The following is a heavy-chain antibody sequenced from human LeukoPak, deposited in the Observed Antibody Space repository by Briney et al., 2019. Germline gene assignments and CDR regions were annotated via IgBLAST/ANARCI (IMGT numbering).Heavy chain of an antibody. D-gene: IGHD7-27*01. J-gene: IGHJ3*01. CDR2: TGGGGNT. Sequence: GGSLRLSXSASGFTFSIYAMSWVRQAPGKGLEWVSSTGGGGNTYYADSVKGRFTISRDNSKNTLYLQLNGLRAEDTALYYCAKHELTGDALDLWGQGTMVTVSS. CDR3: AKHELTGDALDL. V-gene: IGHV3-23*01. CDR1: GFTFSIYA.